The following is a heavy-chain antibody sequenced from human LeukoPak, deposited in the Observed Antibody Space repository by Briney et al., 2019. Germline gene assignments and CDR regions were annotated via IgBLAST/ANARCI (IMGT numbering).Heavy chain of an antibody. CDR1: GYSISSGYY. CDR3: ARGYSADYYDSSGYYLWFDP. CDR2: IYHSGST. D-gene: IGHD3-22*01. V-gene: IGHV4-38-2*02. Sequence: SGTLSLTCTVSGYSISSGYYWGWIRQPPGKGLEWIGSIYHSGSTYYNPSLKSRVTISVDTSKNQFSLKLISVTAADAAVYYFARGYSADYYDSSGYYLWFDPWGQGTLVTVSS. J-gene: IGHJ5*02.